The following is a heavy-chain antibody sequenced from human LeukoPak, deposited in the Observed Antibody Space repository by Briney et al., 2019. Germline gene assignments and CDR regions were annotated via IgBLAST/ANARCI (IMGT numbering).Heavy chain of an antibody. V-gene: IGHV4-34*01. CDR3: ARAPVSSIAAGGFGY. Sequence: PSETLSLTCAVYGGSFSGSYWSWIRQPPGKGLEWIGEINHSGSTNYNPSLKSRVTISVDTSKNQFSLKLSSVTAADTAVYYCARAPVSSIAAGGFGYWGQGTLVTVSS. CDR1: GGSFSGSY. D-gene: IGHD6-6*01. J-gene: IGHJ4*02. CDR2: INHSGST.